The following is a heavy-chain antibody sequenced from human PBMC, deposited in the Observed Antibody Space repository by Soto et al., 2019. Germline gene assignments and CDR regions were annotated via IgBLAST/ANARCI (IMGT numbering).Heavy chain of an antibody. CDR2: IYYSGST. D-gene: IGHD2-2*01. Sequence: QVQLQESGPGLVKPSETLSLTCTVSGGSISSYYWTWIRQPPGKGLEWIGYIYYSGSTNYNPSLTSRVTISVDTSKNQFSLRLSSVTAADTAVYYCARDRCSSTSCYGLDVWGQGTTVTVSS. CDR3: ARDRCSSTSCYGLDV. J-gene: IGHJ6*02. CDR1: GGSISSYY. V-gene: IGHV4-59*01.